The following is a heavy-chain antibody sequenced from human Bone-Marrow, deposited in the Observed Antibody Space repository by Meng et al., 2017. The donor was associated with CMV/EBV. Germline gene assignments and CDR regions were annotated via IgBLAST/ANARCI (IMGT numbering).Heavy chain of an antibody. D-gene: IGHD1-26*01. CDR3: ARDFVGATQMGY. CDR2: ISAYNGNT. Sequence: ASVKVSCKASGYTFTSYGISWVRQAPGQGLEWMGWISAYNGNTNYVQKLQGRVAMTTDTSTSTAYMELRSLRSDDTAVYYCARDFVGATQMGYWGQGTLVTVSS. J-gene: IGHJ4*02. CDR1: GYTFTSYG. V-gene: IGHV1-18*01.